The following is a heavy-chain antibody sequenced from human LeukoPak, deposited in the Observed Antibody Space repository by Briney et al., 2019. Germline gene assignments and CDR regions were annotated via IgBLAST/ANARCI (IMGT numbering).Heavy chain of an antibody. D-gene: IGHD3-22*01. CDR3: ARGYYYDSSGYYYSSSDFDY. Sequence: GGSLRLSCAASGFTFSSYEMNCVRQAPGKGLEWVSYISSSGSTIYYADSVKGRFTISRDNAKNSLYLQMNSRRAEDTAVYYCARGYYYDSSGYYYSSSDFDYWGQGTLVTVSS. CDR2: ISSSGSTI. V-gene: IGHV3-48*03. J-gene: IGHJ4*02. CDR1: GFTFSSYE.